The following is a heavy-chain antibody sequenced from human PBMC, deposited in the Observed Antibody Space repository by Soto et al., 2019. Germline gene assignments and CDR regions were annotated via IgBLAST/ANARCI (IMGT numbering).Heavy chain of an antibody. CDR3: ANIKVAINY. CDR2: ITDSGGST. Sequence: GWSLRLSCASSVFNFNIYAMSWVRQAPGKGLEWVSGITDSGGSTYYADSVKGRFTISRDNSKNTLYLQMHSLRAEDTAVYYCANIKVAINYWGQGTLVTVSS. J-gene: IGHJ4*02. D-gene: IGHD2-15*01. V-gene: IGHV3-23*01. CDR1: VFNFNIYA.